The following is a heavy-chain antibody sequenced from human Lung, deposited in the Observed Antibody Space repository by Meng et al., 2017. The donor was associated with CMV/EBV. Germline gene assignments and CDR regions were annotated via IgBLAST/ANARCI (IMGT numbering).Heavy chain of an antibody. D-gene: IGHD2-2*01. CDR1: GYTFTSYD. CDR2: MNPNSGNT. Sequence: ASXXVSXKASGYTFTSYDISWVRQAPGQGLEWMGWMNPNSGNTDSAQNFQGRVTMTRNTSISTAYMELSSLRSEDTAVYYCARAVYCIGTTCFFNPMDVWGQGTTVTVSS. CDR3: ARAVYCIGTTCFFNPMDV. J-gene: IGHJ6*02. V-gene: IGHV1-8*01.